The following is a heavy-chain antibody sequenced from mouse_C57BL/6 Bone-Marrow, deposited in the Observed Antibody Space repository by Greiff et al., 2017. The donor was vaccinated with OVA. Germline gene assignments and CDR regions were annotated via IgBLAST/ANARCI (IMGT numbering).Heavy chain of an antibody. CDR1: GYTFTSYW. J-gene: IGHJ4*01. V-gene: IGHV1-69*01. Sequence: QVQLQQSGAELVMPGASVKLSCKASGYTFTSYWMHWVKQRPGQGLEWIGEIDPSDSYTNYNQKFKGKSTLTVDKSSSTAYMQLSSLTSEDSAVYYCARFLYGYGYAMDYWGQGTSVTVSS. CDR2: IDPSDSYT. D-gene: IGHD2-2*01. CDR3: ARFLYGYGYAMDY.